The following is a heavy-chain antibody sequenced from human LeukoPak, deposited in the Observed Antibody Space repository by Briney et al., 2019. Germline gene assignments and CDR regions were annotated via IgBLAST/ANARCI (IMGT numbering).Heavy chain of an antibody. CDR2: ISSSGSAI. V-gene: IGHV3-48*03. CDR3: ARAVAVADTITSFDY. J-gene: IGHJ4*02. CDR1: GFTFSSYE. Sequence: GGSLRLSCAASGFTFSSYEMNWVRQAPGKGLEWVSYISSSGSAIYYADSVKGRFTISRDNAKNSLYLQMNSLRAEDTAVYYCARAVAVADTITSFDYWGQGTLVTVSS. D-gene: IGHD6-19*01.